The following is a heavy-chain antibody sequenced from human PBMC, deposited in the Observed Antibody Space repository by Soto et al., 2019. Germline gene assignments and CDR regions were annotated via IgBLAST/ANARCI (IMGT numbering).Heavy chain of an antibody. V-gene: IGHV3-21*01. CDR2: ISSNSSYI. J-gene: IGHJ5*02. Sequence: GSLRLSCAASGFTFRSFTMNWVRQAPGKGLEWVSTISSNSSYIYYTDALRGRFTISRDNAKNSLHLQMNSLRAEDTAVYYCTRDASRDSSARGWFDPWGPGTLVTVSS. CDR3: TRDASRDSSARGWFDP. D-gene: IGHD6-13*01. CDR1: GFTFRSFT.